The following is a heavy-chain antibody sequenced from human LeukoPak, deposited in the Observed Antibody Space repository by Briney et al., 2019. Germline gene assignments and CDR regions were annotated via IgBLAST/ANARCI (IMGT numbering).Heavy chain of an antibody. CDR3: ASILSSGSYP. CDR1: GYTFTGYY. V-gene: IGHV1-2*02. CDR2: INPNSGGT. Sequence: ASVKVSCKASGYTFTGYYMHWVRQAPGQGLEWMGWINPNSGGTNYAQKFQGRVTITTDESTSTAYMELSSLRSEDTAVYYCASILSSGSYPWGQGTLVTVSS. D-gene: IGHD3-10*02. J-gene: IGHJ4*02.